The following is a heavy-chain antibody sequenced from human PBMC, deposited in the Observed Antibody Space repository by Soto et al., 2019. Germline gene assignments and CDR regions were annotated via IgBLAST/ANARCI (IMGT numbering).Heavy chain of an antibody. CDR3: ARSGDNYNSLDY. D-gene: IGHD1-1*01. CDR2: SSNSGTFS. CDR1: GFTFSDYY. V-gene: IGHV3-11*06. J-gene: IGHJ4*02. Sequence: GGSLRLSCEGSGFTFSDYYISWIRQAPGKGLEWISYSSNSGTFSRYADSVKGRFSISRDNTKNLLYLQMNSLRAEDTAVYYCARSGDNYNSLDYWGQGTPVTVSS.